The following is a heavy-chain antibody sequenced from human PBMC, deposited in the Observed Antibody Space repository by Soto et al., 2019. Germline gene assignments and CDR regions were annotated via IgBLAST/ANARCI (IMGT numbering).Heavy chain of an antibody. CDR1: GGTLSAHT. D-gene: IGHD3-10*01. CDR2: VIPMLGKA. Sequence: QVQLVQSGAEVKKPGSSVKVSCKASGGTLSAHTINWVRQAPGQGLEWMGRVIPMLGKANYAQKLQGRVTITAEKSTRTAYMELRSLRSDDTAVYYCARMREYAYGLIDYWGQGTLVTVSS. CDR3: ARMREYAYGLIDY. J-gene: IGHJ4*02. V-gene: IGHV1-69*02.